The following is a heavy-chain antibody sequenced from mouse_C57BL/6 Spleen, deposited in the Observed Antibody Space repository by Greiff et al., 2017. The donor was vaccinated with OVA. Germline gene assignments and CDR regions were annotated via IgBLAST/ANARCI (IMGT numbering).Heavy chain of an antibody. V-gene: IGHV1-55*01. CDR3: ARGLRANYYGSSYYAMDY. CDR2: IYPGSGST. Sequence: QVQLQQPGAELVKPGASVKMSCKASGYTFTSYWITWVKQRPGQGLEWIGDIYPGSGSTNYNEKFKSKATLTVDTSSSTAYMQLSSLTSEDSAVYYCARGLRANYYGSSYYAMDYWGQGTSVTVSS. J-gene: IGHJ4*01. D-gene: IGHD1-1*01. CDR1: GYTFTSYW.